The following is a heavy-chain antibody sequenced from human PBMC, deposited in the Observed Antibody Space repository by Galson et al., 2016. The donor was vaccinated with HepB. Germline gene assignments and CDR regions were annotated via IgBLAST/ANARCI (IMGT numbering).Heavy chain of an antibody. Sequence: SLRLSCAASGFTVSSNYMSWVRQAPGKGLEWVSVIYSGGSTYYADSVKGRFTISRDNSKNTLYLQMNSLRAEDTAVYYFARVMSVSDAFDIWGQGTMVTVSS. D-gene: IGHD4-11*01. CDR1: GFTVSSNY. CDR3: ARVMSVSDAFDI. CDR2: IYSGGST. V-gene: IGHV3-66*01. J-gene: IGHJ3*02.